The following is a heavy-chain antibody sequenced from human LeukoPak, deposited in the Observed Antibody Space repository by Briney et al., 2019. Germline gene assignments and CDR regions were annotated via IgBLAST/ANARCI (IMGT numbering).Heavy chain of an antibody. CDR3: AGVTMVRGVRGNNWFDP. CDR1: GYTFTSYY. Sequence: ASVKVSCKASGYTFTSYYMHWVRQAPGQGLEWMGWISAYNGNTNYAQKLQGRVTMTTDTSTSTAYMELRSLRSDDTAVYYCAGVTMVRGVRGNNWFDPWGQGTLVTVSS. V-gene: IGHV1-18*04. J-gene: IGHJ5*02. CDR2: ISAYNGNT. D-gene: IGHD3-10*01.